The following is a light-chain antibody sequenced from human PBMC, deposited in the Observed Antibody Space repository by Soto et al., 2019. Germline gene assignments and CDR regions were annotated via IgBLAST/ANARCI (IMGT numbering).Light chain of an antibody. J-gene: IGKJ3*01. CDR2: GAS. CDR3: QQYGSSLFT. V-gene: IGKV3-20*01. CDR1: QSVSSSY. Sequence: EIVLTQSPGTLSLSLGERATLSCRASQSVSSSYLAWYQQKPGQAPRLLIYGASSRATGIPDRFSGSGSGTDFTLTISRLGPEDFAVYYCQQYGSSLFTFGPGTKVDIK.